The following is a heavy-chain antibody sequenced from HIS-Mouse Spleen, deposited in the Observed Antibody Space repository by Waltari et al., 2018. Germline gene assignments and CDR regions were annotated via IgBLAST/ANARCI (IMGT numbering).Heavy chain of an antibody. Sequence: QLQLQESGPGLVKPSETLSLTCTVSGAPIRRSSYYWRWLRQPPGKGLEWIGSIYYSGSTYYNPSLKSRVTISVDTSKNQFSLKLSSVTAADTAVYYCAREIPYSSSWYDWYFDLWGRGTLVTVSS. CDR1: GAPIRRSSYY. V-gene: IGHV4-39*07. D-gene: IGHD6-13*01. CDR3: AREIPYSSSWYDWYFDL. CDR2: IYYSGST. J-gene: IGHJ2*01.